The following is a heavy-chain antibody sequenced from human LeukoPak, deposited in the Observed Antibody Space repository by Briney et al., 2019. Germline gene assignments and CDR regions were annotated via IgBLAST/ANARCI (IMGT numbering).Heavy chain of an antibody. Sequence: SETLSLTCTVSGGSISSYYWSWIRQPPGKGLEWIGEINHSGSTNYNPSLKSRVTISVDTSKNQFSLNLSSVTAADTAVYYCARSPYSSGWSGVDYWGQGTPVTVSS. CDR3: ARSPYSSGWSGVDY. CDR2: INHSGST. CDR1: GGSISSYY. D-gene: IGHD6-19*01. J-gene: IGHJ4*02. V-gene: IGHV4-34*01.